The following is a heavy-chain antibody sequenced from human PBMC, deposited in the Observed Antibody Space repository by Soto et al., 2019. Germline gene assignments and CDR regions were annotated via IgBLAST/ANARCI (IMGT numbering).Heavy chain of an antibody. CDR2: ISAFNGDT. D-gene: IGHD6-25*01. CDR3: AREAGWQRMVPYD. J-gene: IGHJ4*02. V-gene: IGHV1-18*04. Sequence: QVQLVQSGTEVKKPGASVNVSCKAFVYTFTSYGFSWVRQVPGQGLEWLGWISAFNGDTQYAQTMKGRLTVTTDTSTTTVHMELRSLTPADTAVYYCAREAGWQRMVPYDWGQGTLVTVS. CDR1: VYTFTSYG.